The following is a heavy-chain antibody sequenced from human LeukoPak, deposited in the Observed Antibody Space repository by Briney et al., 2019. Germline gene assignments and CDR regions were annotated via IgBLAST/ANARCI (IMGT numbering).Heavy chain of an antibody. Sequence: EASVKVSCKVSGYTLTELSMHWVRQAPGKGLEWMGGFDPEDGETIYAQKFQGRVTITADESTSTAYMELSSLRSEDTAVYYCASTQWELPVWGQGTLVTVSS. D-gene: IGHD1-26*01. J-gene: IGHJ4*02. CDR1: GYTLTELS. CDR3: ASTQWELPV. CDR2: FDPEDGET. V-gene: IGHV1-24*01.